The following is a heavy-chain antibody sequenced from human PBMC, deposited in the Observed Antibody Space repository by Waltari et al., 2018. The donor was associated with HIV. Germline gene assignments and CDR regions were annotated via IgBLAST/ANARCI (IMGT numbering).Heavy chain of an antibody. CDR2: VNHGGTT. J-gene: IGHJ4*02. CDR3: ASGLSSGKSVDY. V-gene: IGHV4-34*02. CDR1: GTSFTGHY. Sequence: QVQLQQWGAGLLKPSETLSLTCAVYGTSFTGHYWTWLRQPPGKGLEWVGEVNHGGTTNYNPSLKSRVTISVDTSNNHFSLKSNSVTAADTAVYFCASGLSSGKSVDYWGQGTLVTVSS. D-gene: IGHD3-10*01.